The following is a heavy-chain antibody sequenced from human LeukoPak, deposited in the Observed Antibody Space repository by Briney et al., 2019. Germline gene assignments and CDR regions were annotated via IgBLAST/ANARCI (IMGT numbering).Heavy chain of an antibody. J-gene: IGHJ4*02. V-gene: IGHV3-23*01. CDR2: ITGSGSGT. CDR3: AKSGERRRPYYFGY. Sequence: PGGSLRLSCAASGFTFSSYAMSWVRQAPGKGLEWVSGITGSGSGTYYADSVKGQFTISRDNAKNTLYPQMNSLRVEDTAVYYCAKSGERRRPYYFGYWGQGTLVTVSS. D-gene: IGHD3-10*01. CDR1: GFTFSSYA.